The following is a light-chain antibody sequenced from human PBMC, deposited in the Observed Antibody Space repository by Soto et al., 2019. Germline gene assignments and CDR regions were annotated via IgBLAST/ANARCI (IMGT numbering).Light chain of an antibody. CDR1: QSVRSNY. J-gene: IGKJ1*01. Sequence: EIVLTQSPGTLSLSPGERATLSCRASQSVRSNYLAWYQQTPGQAPRLLIYGASNRATGIPDRFSGSGSGTDFTLIISRLEPEDFALYYCQQYGSSPWTFGQGTKVEIK. CDR3: QQYGSSPWT. V-gene: IGKV3-20*01. CDR2: GAS.